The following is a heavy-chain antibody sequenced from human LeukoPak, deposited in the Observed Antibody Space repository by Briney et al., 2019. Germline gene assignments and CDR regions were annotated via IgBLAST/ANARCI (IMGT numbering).Heavy chain of an antibody. CDR2: IIPILGIA. D-gene: IGHD3-3*01. CDR3: ARDRDYDFWSGYYGHYFDY. CDR1: GGTFSSYA. Sequence: GSSVKVSCKASGGTFSSYAISWVRPAPGQGLEWMGRIIPILGIANYAQKFQGRVTITADKSTSTAYMELSSLRSEDTAVYYCARDRDYDFWSGYYGHYFDYWGQGTLVTVSS. J-gene: IGHJ4*02. V-gene: IGHV1-69*04.